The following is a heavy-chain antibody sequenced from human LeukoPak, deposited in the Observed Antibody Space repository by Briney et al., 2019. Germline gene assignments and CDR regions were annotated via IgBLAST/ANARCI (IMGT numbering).Heavy chain of an antibody. J-gene: IGHJ4*02. D-gene: IGHD2-15*01. Sequence: PSETLSLTCAVYGGSFSGYYWSWIRQPPGKGLEWIGEINHSGSTNYNPSLKSRVTISVDTSKNQFSLKLSSVTAADTAVYYCASTLGYCSGGSCLVFDYWGQGTLVTVSS. CDR2: INHSGST. CDR3: ASTLGYCSGGSCLVFDY. CDR1: GGSFSGYY. V-gene: IGHV4-34*01.